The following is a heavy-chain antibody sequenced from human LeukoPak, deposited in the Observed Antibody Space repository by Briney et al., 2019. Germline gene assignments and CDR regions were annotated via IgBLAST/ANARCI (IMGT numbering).Heavy chain of an antibody. CDR2: INPSGGST. CDR3: AIQVVVAATWSSPFDY. Sequence: SVKVSCKASGYTFTSYYMHWVRQAPGQGLEGMGIINPSGGSTSYAQKFQGRVTMTRDTSTSTVYMELSSLRSEDTAVYYCAIQVVVAATWSSPFDYWGQGTLVTVSS. CDR1: GYTFTSYY. J-gene: IGHJ4*02. V-gene: IGHV1-46*01. D-gene: IGHD2-15*01.